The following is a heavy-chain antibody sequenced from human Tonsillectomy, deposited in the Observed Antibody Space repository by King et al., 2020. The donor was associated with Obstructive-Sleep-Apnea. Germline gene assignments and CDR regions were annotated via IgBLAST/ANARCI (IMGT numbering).Heavy chain of an antibody. V-gene: IGHV3-23*04. Sequence: VQLVESGGGLVQPGGSLRLSCAASGFTFSSYAMSWVRQAPGKGLEWVSAISGSGGSTYYADSVKGRFTISRDNSKNTLYLQMNSLRAEDTAVYYCAKDGPYAGYSSXWPWDYWGQGTLVTVSS. CDR3: AKDGPYAGYSSXWPWDY. CDR1: GFTFSSYA. J-gene: IGHJ4*02. D-gene: IGHD6-13*01. CDR2: ISGSGGST.